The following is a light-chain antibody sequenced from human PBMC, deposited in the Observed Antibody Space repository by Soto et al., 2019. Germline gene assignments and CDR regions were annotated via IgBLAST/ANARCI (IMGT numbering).Light chain of an antibody. CDR2: GAS. V-gene: IGKV3-15*01. Sequence: EIVMTQSPATLSVSPGERATLSCRASQSVSSSLAWYQQKPGQAPRLLIYGASTRATGIPARFSGSGSGTEFTLTISSLQSEDSAVYYCQQYNDWPPKDSFGQGTKLEIK. CDR3: QQYNDWPPKDS. J-gene: IGKJ2*01. CDR1: QSVSSS.